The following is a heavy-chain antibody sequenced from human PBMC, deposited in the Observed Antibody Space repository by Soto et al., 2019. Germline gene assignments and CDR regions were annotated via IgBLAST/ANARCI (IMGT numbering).Heavy chain of an antibody. CDR3: ARRDSLSPLDN. CDR1: GFRVSDNY. D-gene: IGHD3-22*01. V-gene: IGHV3-53*01. J-gene: IGHJ4*02. Sequence: EVQLVESGGGLIQPGGSLTISCAASGFRVSDNYLTWVRQAPGKGLEWVSILYTGGTTNYADSVRGRVTISRDNSKNTMYLQMNSLRFEDTAVYFCARRDSLSPLDNWGQGTLVTVSS. CDR2: LYTGGTT.